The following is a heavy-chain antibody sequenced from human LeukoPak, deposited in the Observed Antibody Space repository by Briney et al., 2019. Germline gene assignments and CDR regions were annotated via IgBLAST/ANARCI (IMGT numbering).Heavy chain of an antibody. CDR1: GGSISSYY. CDR2: IYTSGST. J-gene: IGHJ5*02. D-gene: IGHD3-3*01. V-gene: IGHV4-4*09. Sequence: SENLSLTCTVSGGSISSYYWSWIRQPPGKGLEWIGYIYTSGSTNYNPSLKSRVTISVDTSKNQFSLKLSSVTAADTAVYYCARGGYYDFWSGYSNWFDPWGQGTLVTVSS. CDR3: ARGGYYDFWSGYSNWFDP.